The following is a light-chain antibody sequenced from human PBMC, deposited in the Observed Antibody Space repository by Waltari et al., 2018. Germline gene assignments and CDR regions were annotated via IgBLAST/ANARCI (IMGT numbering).Light chain of an antibody. CDR2: RAS. CDR1: QGISNW. J-gene: IGKJ3*01. Sequence: DIQMTQSTSSLSASVGDRVTITCRASQGISNWLAWYQQKPGKAPKLLIYRASNLETGVPSRFSGSGSGTDFTLTIRSLQLEDIATYYCQHHDNFPFTFGPGTKLDIK. CDR3: QHHDNFPFT. V-gene: IGKV1-33*01.